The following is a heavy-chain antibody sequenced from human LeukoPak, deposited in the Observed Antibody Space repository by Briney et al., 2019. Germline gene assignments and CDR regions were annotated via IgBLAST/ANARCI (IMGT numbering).Heavy chain of an antibody. V-gene: IGHV1-46*01. D-gene: IGHD3-9*01. CDR1: GYTFTSYY. CDR2: INPSSGST. CDR3: ARDQPGGRYFDWLTPMDV. J-gene: IGHJ6*02. Sequence: EASVKVSCKASGYTFTSYYMHWVRQAPGQGLEWMGIINPSSGSTSYAQKFQGRVTMTRDTSTSTVYMELSSLRSEDTAVYYCARDQPGGRYFDWLTPMDVWGQGTTVTVSS.